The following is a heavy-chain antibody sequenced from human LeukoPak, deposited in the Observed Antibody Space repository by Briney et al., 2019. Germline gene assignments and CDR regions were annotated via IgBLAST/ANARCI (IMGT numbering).Heavy chain of an antibody. CDR3: ARAFVRSILVTSSRYYYYMDV. D-gene: IGHD3-9*01. J-gene: IGHJ6*03. Sequence: PSETLSLTCAVNGGSFSGYYWSWIRQPPGKGLEWIGEINHSGSTNYNPSLKSRVTISVDTSKNQFSLKLSSVTAADTAVYYCARAFVRSILVTSSRYYYYMDVWGKGTTVTVSS. CDR1: GGSFSGYY. CDR2: INHSGST. V-gene: IGHV4-34*01.